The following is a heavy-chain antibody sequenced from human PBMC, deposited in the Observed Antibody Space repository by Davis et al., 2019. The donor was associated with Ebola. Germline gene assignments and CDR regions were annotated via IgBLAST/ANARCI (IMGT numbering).Heavy chain of an antibody. CDR1: GGSISSSNW. Sequence: SETLSLTCAVSGGSISSSNWWSWVRQPPGKGLEWIGEIYHSGTTNYNPSLKSRVTISVDKSKNQFSLKLSSVTAADTAVYYCASLTVIYDSSGYLYYYYGMDVWGNGTTVTVSS. V-gene: IGHV4-4*02. CDR3: ASLTVIYDSSGYLYYYYGMDV. J-gene: IGHJ6*04. D-gene: IGHD3-22*01. CDR2: IYHSGTT.